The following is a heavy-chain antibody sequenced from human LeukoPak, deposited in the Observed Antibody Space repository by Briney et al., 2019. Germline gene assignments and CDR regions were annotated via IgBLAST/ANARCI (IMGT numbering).Heavy chain of an antibody. CDR1: GYTFTSYY. J-gene: IGHJ6*02. D-gene: IGHD3-10*01. CDR3: ATYYGSGSYYNYYYYYGMDV. V-gene: IGHV1-46*01. Sequence: ASVKVSCKASGYTFTSYYMHWVRQAPGQGLEWMGIINPSGGSTSYAQKFQGRVTMTRDTSTSTVYMELSSLRSEDTAVYYCATYYGSGSYYNYYYYYGMDVWGQGTTVTVSS. CDR2: INPSGGST.